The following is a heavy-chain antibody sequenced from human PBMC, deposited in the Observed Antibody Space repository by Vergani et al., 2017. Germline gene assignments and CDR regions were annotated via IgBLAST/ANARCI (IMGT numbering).Heavy chain of an antibody. CDR3: ATLDIVVVPAAMGKYYMDV. D-gene: IGHD2-2*03. V-gene: IGHV3-23*04. Sequence: EVQLVESGGGLVKPGGSLRLSCAAAGFTFSSYAMSWVRQAPGKGLEWVSAISGSGGSTYYAVSVKGRFTISRDNSKNTLYLQMNSLRAEDTAVYYCATLDIVVVPAAMGKYYMDVWGKGTTVTVSS. J-gene: IGHJ6*03. CDR1: GFTFSSYA. CDR2: ISGSGGST.